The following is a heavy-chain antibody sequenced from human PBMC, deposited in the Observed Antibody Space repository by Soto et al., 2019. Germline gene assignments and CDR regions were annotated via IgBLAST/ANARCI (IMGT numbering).Heavy chain of an antibody. CDR3: AKDWDIVVVTAIRYGMDV. CDR2: ISYDGSNK. V-gene: IGHV3-30*18. CDR1: GFTFSSYG. Sequence: QVQPVESGGGVVQPGRSLRLSCAASGFTFSSYGMHWVRQAPGKGLEWVAVISYDGSNKYYADSVKGRFTISRDNSKNTLYLQMNSLRAEDTAVYYCAKDWDIVVVTAIRYGMDVWGQGTTVTVSS. D-gene: IGHD2-21*02. J-gene: IGHJ6*02.